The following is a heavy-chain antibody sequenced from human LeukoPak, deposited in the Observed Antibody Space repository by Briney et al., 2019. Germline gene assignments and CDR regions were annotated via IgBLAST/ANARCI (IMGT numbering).Heavy chain of an antibody. CDR3: ARQADSSWSLPIRILDY. J-gene: IGHJ4*02. V-gene: IGHV5-10-1*01. D-gene: IGHD6-13*01. CDR2: IDPSDSYT. Sequence: PGESLKISCRGSGYSFTSYWISWVRQMPGKGLEWMGRIDPSDSYTNYSPSFQGHVTISADKSISTAYLQWSSLKASDTAMYYCARQADSSWSLPIRILDYWGQGTLVTVSS. CDR1: GYSFTSYW.